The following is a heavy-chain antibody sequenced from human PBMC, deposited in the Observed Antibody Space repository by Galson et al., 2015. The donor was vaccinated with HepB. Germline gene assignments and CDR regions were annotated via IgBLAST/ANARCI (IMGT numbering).Heavy chain of an antibody. CDR3: ARDLDGDYGGDYYGMDV. J-gene: IGHJ6*02. Sequence: ETLSLTCTVSGGSISSYYWSWIRQPPGKGLEWIGYIYYSGSTNYNPSLKSRVTISVDTSKNQFSLKLSSVTAADTAVYYCARDLDGDYGGDYYGMDVWGQGTTVTVSS. CDR1: GGSISSYY. D-gene: IGHD4-17*01. CDR2: IYYSGST. V-gene: IGHV4-59*01.